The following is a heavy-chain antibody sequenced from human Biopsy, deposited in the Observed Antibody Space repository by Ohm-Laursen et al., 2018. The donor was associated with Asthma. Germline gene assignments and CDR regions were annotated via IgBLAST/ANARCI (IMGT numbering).Heavy chain of an antibody. J-gene: IGHJ3*02. D-gene: IGHD4-23*01. V-gene: IGHV3-53*01. CDR2: IYSGGGT. CDR3: ARAYGGSFFSGSFDI. Sequence: SLRLSCEASGFTVSTNGMSWVRQPPGKGLEWVSVIYSGGGTYYADSVQGRVTISRDNSKNTLSLQMNSLRAEDTAVYYCARAYGGSFFSGSFDIWGQGTMVTVSS. CDR1: GFTVSTNG.